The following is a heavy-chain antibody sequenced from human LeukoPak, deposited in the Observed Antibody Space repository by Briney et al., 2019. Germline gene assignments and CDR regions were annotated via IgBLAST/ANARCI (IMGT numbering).Heavy chain of an antibody. CDR2: ISGSGGST. J-gene: IGHJ4*02. CDR1: KFNFNSYG. D-gene: IGHD6-19*01. V-gene: IGHV3-23*01. CDR3: ARDGGSGWSSAFFDH. Sequence: GGSLRLSCTTSKFNFNSYGMTWVRQAPGKGLEWVSSISGSGGSTQYAASVQGRFTISRDNSKNTLYLQMSSLRAEDTAVYFCARDGGSGWSSAFFDHWGQGTLVTVSS.